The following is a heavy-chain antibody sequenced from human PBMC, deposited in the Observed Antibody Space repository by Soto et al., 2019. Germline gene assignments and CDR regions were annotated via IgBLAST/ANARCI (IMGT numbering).Heavy chain of an antibody. CDR3: AREPATAKPEGVDF. CDR1: GYTFTSYG. V-gene: IGHV1-18*01. J-gene: IGHJ4*02. D-gene: IGHD1-1*01. Sequence: GASVKVSCKASGYTFTSYGISWVRQAPGQGLEWMGWISAYNGNTNSAQNLQGRVTMTTDTSITTAYMELSRLRSGDTAVYYCAREPATAKPEGVDFWGQGTLVTVSS. CDR2: ISAYNGNT.